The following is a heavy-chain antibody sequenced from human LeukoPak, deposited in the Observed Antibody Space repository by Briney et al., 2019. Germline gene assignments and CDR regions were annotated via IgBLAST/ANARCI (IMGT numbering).Heavy chain of an antibody. V-gene: IGHV3-15*01. CDR2: IKGKVEGETT. CDR3: TREQLLADFDY. CDR1: GFPFTNDW. Sequence: NTGGPLRLFCAASGFPFTNDWMNWVRQAPGKGLEWVSHIKGKVEGETTDYAAPVKGRFTISRDDSRNTLYLQIHSLKTEDTAVYFCTREQLLADFDYWGQGTLVTVSS. J-gene: IGHJ4*02. D-gene: IGHD6-19*01.